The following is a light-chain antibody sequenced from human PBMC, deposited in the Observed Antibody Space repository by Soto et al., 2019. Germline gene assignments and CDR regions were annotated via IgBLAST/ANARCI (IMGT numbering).Light chain of an antibody. J-gene: IGKJ4*01. CDR2: AAS. V-gene: IGKV1-12*01. CDR1: QGISSR. Sequence: DIQMTQSPSSVSASVGDRVTITCRASQGISSRLAWYQQKPGKATNLLIYAASSLQSGVPSRFSGSGSETEFTLTIGRLQPEDFSTYYCQQSNSFPLTFGGGTKVEIK. CDR3: QQSNSFPLT.